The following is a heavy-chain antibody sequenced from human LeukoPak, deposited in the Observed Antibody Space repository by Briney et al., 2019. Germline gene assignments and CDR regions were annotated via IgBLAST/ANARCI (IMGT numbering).Heavy chain of an antibody. CDR3: ARAPFGWELQPFGY. V-gene: IGHV1-18*01. Sequence: ASVKVSCKASGYTFTSYGISWVRQAPGQGLEWMGWISAYNGNTNYAQKLQGRVTMTTDTSTSTAYMELRSLRSDDTAVYYCARAPFGWELQPFGYWGQGTLVTVSS. CDR1: GYTFTSYG. J-gene: IGHJ4*02. CDR2: ISAYNGNT. D-gene: IGHD1-26*01.